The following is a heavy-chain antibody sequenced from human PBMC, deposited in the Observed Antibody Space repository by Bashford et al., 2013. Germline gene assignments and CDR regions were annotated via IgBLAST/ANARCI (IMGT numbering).Heavy chain of an antibody. V-gene: IGHV4-31*03. CDR1: GGSISSGGYY. D-gene: IGHD3-22*01. Sequence: TLSLTCTVSGGSISSGGYYWSWIRQHPGKGLEWIGYIYYSGSTYYNPSLKSRVTISVDTSKNQFSLKLSSVTAADTAVYYCARQWPPMIRARGGAFDIWGQGTMVTVSS. CDR3: ARQWPPMIRARGGAFDI. J-gene: IGHJ3*02. CDR2: IYYSGST.